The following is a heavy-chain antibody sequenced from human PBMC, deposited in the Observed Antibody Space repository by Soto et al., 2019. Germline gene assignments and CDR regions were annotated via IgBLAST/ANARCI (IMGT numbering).Heavy chain of an antibody. CDR1: GYTFTSYY. D-gene: IGHD5-12*01. Sequence: GASVKVSCKESGYTFTSYYMHWVRQAPGQGLEWMGWINPNSGGTNYAQKFQGWVTMTRDTSISTAYMELSRLRSDDTAVYYCARGGYDYSAFDIWGQGTMVTVSS. CDR2: INPNSGGT. CDR3: ARGGYDYSAFDI. V-gene: IGHV1-2*04. J-gene: IGHJ3*02.